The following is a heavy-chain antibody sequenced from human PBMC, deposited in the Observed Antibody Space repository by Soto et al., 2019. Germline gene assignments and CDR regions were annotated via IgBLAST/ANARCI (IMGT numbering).Heavy chain of an antibody. CDR1: GYTFGNHW. Sequence: GGSLRLSCAVAGYTFGNHWMHWVRQAPGKGLEWVSRMNSDGSIINYEDSVKGRFTVSRDNAKNTLYLQMNSLRVEDTAVYYCATAEVDYWGPGTLVT. CDR2: MNSDGSII. J-gene: IGHJ4*02. CDR3: ATAEVDY. V-gene: IGHV3-74*01.